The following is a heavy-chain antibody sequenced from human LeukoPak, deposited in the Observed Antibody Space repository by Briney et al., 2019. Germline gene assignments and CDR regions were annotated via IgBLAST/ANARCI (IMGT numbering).Heavy chain of an antibody. D-gene: IGHD5-12*01. CDR2: ISYDGSNK. CDR3: ARDGDIVARYYFDY. Sequence: GRSLRLSCAASGFTFSSYAMHWVRQAPGKGLEWVAVISYDGSNKYYADSVKGRFTISRDNSKNTLYLQMNSLRAEDTAVYYCARDGDIVARYYFDYWGQGTLVTVSS. CDR1: GFTFSSYA. V-gene: IGHV3-30-3*01. J-gene: IGHJ4*02.